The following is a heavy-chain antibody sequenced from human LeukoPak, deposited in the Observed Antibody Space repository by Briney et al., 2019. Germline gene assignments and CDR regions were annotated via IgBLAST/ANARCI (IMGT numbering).Heavy chain of an antibody. V-gene: IGHV3-72*01. CDR2: IRSKANSYST. Sequence: GGSLRLSCAASGFTFSDHYMDWVRQAPGKGLEWVGRIRSKANSYSTEYAASVKGRFTISRDDSKTSLFLQMNSLKTEDTAVYYCSRVRGCVGTADCFDNWGQGTMVTVSS. J-gene: IGHJ3*02. D-gene: IGHD2-8*02. CDR1: GFTFSDHY. CDR3: SRVRGCVGTADCFDN.